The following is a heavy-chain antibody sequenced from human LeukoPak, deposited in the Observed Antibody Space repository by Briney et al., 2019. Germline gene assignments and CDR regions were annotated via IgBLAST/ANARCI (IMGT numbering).Heavy chain of an antibody. V-gene: IGHV3-23*01. CDR3: AKGQYYYASGRAPFES. CDR2: ISTSGATT. CDR1: GFTFSTFA. Sequence: PGGSLRLSCAASGFTFSTFAMTWVRQAPGKGLEWVSTISTSGATTYYADSVKGRFTISRDNSKNTLYLQLNSLRADDTAICYCAKGQYYYASGRAPFESWGQGTLVTVSS. J-gene: IGHJ4*02. D-gene: IGHD3-10*01.